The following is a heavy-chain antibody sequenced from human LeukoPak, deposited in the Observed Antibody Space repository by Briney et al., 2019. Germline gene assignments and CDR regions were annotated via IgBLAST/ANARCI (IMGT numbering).Heavy chain of an antibody. J-gene: IGHJ4*02. CDR3: ATLDSSGRDH. CDR1: GGSISSYY. V-gene: IGHV4-59*08. CDR2: IYYDGST. Sequence: SETLSLTCTVSGGSISSYYWSWIRQPPGKGLEWIGYIYYDGSTNDNPSLKSRLTISVDTSRNQFSLKLSSVTAADTAVYYCATLDSSGRDHWGQGTLVTVSS. D-gene: IGHD6-19*01.